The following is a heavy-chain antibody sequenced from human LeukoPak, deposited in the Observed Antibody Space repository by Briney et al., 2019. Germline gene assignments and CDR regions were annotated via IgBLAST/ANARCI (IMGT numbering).Heavy chain of an antibody. D-gene: IGHD3-22*01. Sequence: SETLSLTCTVSGGSISSYYWSWIRQPPGKGLEWIGYIYYSGSTKYNPSLKSRVTISVDTSKNQFSLKLTSVTAADTAVYYCARQGVSSYQYYFDYWGQGTLVTVSS. CDR3: ARQGVSSYQYYFDY. CDR2: IYYSGST. J-gene: IGHJ4*02. CDR1: GGSISSYY. V-gene: IGHV4-59*08.